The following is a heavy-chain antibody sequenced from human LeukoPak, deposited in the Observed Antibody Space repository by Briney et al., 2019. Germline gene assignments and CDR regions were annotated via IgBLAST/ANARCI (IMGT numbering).Heavy chain of an antibody. D-gene: IGHD3-22*01. Sequence: TGGSLRLSCAASGFTFSSYAMSWVRQAPGKGLEWVSSITSSGGSTYYAGSVKDQFTISRDNSKNTVYLQMNSLRAEDTAVYYCAKDRPNYYDSSGHYYRRNGDYWGQGTLVTVSS. V-gene: IGHV3-23*01. CDR3: AKDRPNYYDSSGHYYRRNGDY. CDR1: GFTFSSYA. CDR2: ITSSGGST. J-gene: IGHJ4*02.